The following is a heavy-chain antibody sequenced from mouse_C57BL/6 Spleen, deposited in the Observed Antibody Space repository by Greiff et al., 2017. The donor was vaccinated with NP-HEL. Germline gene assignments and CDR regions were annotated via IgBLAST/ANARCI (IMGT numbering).Heavy chain of an antibody. CDR2: IDPNSGGT. V-gene: IGHV1-72*01. CDR3: ARSRPIAMVHGGFAY. CDR1: GYTFTSYW. Sequence: QVQLKQSGAELVKPGASVKLSCKASGYTFTSYWMHWVKRRPGRGLEWIGRIDPNSGGTKYNEKFKSKATLTVDKPSSTAYMQLSSLTSEDSAVYYCARSRPIAMVHGGFAYWGQGTLVTVSA. J-gene: IGHJ3*01. D-gene: IGHD1-1*02.